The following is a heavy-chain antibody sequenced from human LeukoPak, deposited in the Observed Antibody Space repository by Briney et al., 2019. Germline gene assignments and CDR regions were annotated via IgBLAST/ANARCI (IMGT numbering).Heavy chain of an antibody. D-gene: IGHD3-22*01. V-gene: IGHV4-39*01. CDR3: ARSNYHYDGALSY. CDR2: IHYRGNT. CDR1: GGSISSSSYY. Sequence: PSETLSLTCFVSGGSISSSSYYWGWIRQPPGTGLEWIGSIHYRGNTNFNPSLKSRVTMSVDTSKNQFSLKLTSVTAADTAVYYCARSNYHYDGALSYWGQGTLVTVSS. J-gene: IGHJ4*02.